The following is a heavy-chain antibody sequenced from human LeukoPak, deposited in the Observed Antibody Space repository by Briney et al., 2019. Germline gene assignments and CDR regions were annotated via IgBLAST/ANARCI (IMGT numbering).Heavy chain of an antibody. V-gene: IGHV4-59*08. Sequence: SETLSLTCTVSGGSISSYYWSWIRQPPGKGLEWIGYIYYSGSTNYNPSLKGRVTISVDTSKNQFSLKLSSVTAADTAVYYCARSRHSSGWYYYWGQGTLVTVSS. CDR2: IYYSGST. CDR3: ARSRHSSGWYYY. CDR1: GGSISSYY. D-gene: IGHD6-19*01. J-gene: IGHJ4*02.